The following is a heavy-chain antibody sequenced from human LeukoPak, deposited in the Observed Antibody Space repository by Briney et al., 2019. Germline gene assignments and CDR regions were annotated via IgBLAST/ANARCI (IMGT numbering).Heavy chain of an antibody. CDR1: GFTFSSYA. CDR2: ISYDGSNK. J-gene: IGHJ4*02. V-gene: IGHV3-30-3*01. Sequence: PGGSLRLSCAASGFTFSSYAMHWVRQAPGKGLEWVAVISYDGSNKYYADSVKGRFTISRDNSKNTLYLQMNSLRAEDTAVYYCARDPESGDAAAGLDYWGQGTLVTVSS. D-gene: IGHD6-13*01. CDR3: ARDPESGDAAAGLDY.